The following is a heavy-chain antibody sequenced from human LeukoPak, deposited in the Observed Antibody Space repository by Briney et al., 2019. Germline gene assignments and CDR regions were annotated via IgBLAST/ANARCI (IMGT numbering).Heavy chain of an antibody. Sequence: SVKVSCKASGYTFTSYYMHWVRQAPGQGLEWMGGIIPIFGTANYAQKFQGRVTITADESTSTAYMELSSLRSEDTAVYYCARGYGYNSGYGYWGQATLFTVSS. CDR2: IIPIFGTA. CDR1: GYTFTSYY. V-gene: IGHV1-69*13. D-gene: IGHD5-24*01. J-gene: IGHJ4*02. CDR3: ARGYGYNSGYGY.